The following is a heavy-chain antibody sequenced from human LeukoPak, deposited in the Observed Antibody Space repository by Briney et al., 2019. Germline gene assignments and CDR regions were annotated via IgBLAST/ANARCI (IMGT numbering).Heavy chain of an antibody. CDR1: GGSISSYGNS. V-gene: IGHV4-30-4*07. J-gene: IGHJ4*02. CDR3: ARDIDNGDYVVY. Sequence: PSETLSLTCAVSGGSISSYGNSWSWFRQPPGKGLEWIGYIYSNGDTYYNPSLRSRVIISFDTSKNQFSLNLNSVTAADTAVYYCARDIDNGDYVVYWGQGTLVTVSS. D-gene: IGHD4-17*01. CDR2: IYSNGDT.